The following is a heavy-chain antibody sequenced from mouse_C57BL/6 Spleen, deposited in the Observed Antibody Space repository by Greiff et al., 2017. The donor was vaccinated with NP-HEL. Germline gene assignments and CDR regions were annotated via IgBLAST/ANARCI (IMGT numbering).Heavy chain of an antibody. CDR2: IYPGSGST. CDR3: ARGHYGSSPWFAY. Sequence: QVQLQQPGAELVKPGASVKMSCKASGYTFTSYWITWVKQRPGQGLEWIGDIYPGSGSTNYNKKFKSKATLTVDTSSSTAYMQLSSLTSEDSAVYYCARGHYGSSPWFAYWGQGTLVTVSA. D-gene: IGHD1-1*01. CDR1: GYTFTSYW. J-gene: IGHJ3*01. V-gene: IGHV1-55*01.